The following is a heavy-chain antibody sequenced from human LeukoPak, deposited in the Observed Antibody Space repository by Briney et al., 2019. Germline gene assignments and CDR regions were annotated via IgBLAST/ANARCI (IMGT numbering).Heavy chain of an antibody. Sequence: SETLSLTCAVYGGPFSGYYWSWIRQPPGKGLEWIGEINHSGSTNYNPSLKSRVTISVDTSKNQFSLKLSSVTAADTAVYYCARELKVGNTGYYFDYWGQGTLVTVSS. J-gene: IGHJ4*02. CDR1: GGPFSGYY. V-gene: IGHV4-34*01. CDR3: ARELKVGNTGYYFDY. D-gene: IGHD1-7*01. CDR2: INHSGST.